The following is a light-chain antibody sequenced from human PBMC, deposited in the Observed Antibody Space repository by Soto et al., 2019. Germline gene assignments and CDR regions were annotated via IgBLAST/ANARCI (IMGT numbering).Light chain of an antibody. Sequence: QSALTQPASVSRSPGQSITISCTGTSSDVCGYNYVSWYQQHPGKAPKLMIYDVSNRPSGVSNRFSGSKSGNTASLTISGLQAEDEADYYCSSYTSSSFVVFGGGTKLTVL. V-gene: IGLV2-14*01. CDR2: DVS. CDR3: SSYTSSSFVV. CDR1: SSDVCGYNY. J-gene: IGLJ2*01.